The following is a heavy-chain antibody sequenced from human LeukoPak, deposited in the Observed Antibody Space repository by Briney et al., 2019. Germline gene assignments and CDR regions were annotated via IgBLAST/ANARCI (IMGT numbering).Heavy chain of an antibody. J-gene: IGHJ4*02. CDR3: ARGGREVATIYYFDY. CDR2: IYYSGST. D-gene: IGHD5-12*01. Sequence: SETLSLTCTVSGGSISSSSYYWGWIRQPPGKGLEWIGYIYYSGSTNYNPSLKSRVTISVDTSKNQFSLKLSSVTAADTAVYYCARGGREVATIYYFDYWGQGTLVTVSS. V-gene: IGHV4-61*05. CDR1: GGSISSSSYY.